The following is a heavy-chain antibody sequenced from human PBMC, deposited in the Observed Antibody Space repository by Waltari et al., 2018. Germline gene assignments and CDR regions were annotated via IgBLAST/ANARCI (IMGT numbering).Heavy chain of an antibody. J-gene: IGHJ4*02. CDR1: GFTFSIAG. D-gene: IGHD3-22*01. CDR2: IKSKTDGGTT. V-gene: IGHV3-15*01. CDR3: TTDLYYYDSSGLGK. Sequence: EVQLVESGGGLVKPGGSLRLSCAAYGFTFSIAGMSWVRQAPGKGLEWVGRIKSKTDGGTTDYAAAVKGRFTISRDDSKNTLYLQMNSLKTEDTAVYYCTTDLYYYDSSGLGKWGQGTLVTVSS.